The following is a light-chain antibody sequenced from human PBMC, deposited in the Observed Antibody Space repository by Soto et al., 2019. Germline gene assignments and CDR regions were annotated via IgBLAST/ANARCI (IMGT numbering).Light chain of an antibody. J-gene: IGKJ1*01. CDR3: HQYGSSPET. CDR2: GAS. CDR1: QSVDSSY. Sequence: EIVLTQSPGTLSLSPGERATLSCRASQSVDSSYLAWYQQTPGQAPRLLIYGASSRATGIPDRFSGSGSGTDFTLTISRLEPEDFAVYYCHQYGSSPETFGPGTKVEMK. V-gene: IGKV3-20*01.